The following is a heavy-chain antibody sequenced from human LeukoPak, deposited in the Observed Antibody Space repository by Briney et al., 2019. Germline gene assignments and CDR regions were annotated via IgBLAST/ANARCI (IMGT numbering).Heavy chain of an antibody. V-gene: IGHV4-38-2*02. Sequence: PSETLSLTCTVSGYSISSGYYWGWLRQPPGKGLEWIGSIYHSGSTYYNPSLKSRVTISVDTSENQFSLRLSSVTAADTAVYYCARGVMVRGVIINDAFDIWGQGTMVTVSS. CDR3: ARGVMVRGVIINDAFDI. J-gene: IGHJ3*02. D-gene: IGHD3-10*01. CDR2: IYHSGST. CDR1: GYSISSGYY.